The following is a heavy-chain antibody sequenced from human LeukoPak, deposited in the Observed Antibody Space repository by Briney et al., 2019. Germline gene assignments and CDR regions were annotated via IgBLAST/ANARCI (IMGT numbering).Heavy chain of an antibody. J-gene: IGHJ4*01. CDR3: ARDGTAAGLYFDL. D-gene: IGHD6-13*01. CDR2: IRQDEGEK. CDR1: GFTLTDYW. V-gene: IGHV3-7*01. Sequence: GGSLRLSCAVSGFTLTDYWMNWVRQAPGKGLEWVASIRQDEGEKSYVDSVKGRFTISRDNTKSSLYLQINSLRAEDTAVYYCARDGTAAGLYFDLWGQGTLVTVSS.